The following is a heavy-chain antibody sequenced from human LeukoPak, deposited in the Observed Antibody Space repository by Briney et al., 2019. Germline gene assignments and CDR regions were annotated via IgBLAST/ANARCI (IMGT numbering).Heavy chain of an antibody. CDR2: IYYSGST. CDR3: ASRLGYSRSWYYGMDV. J-gene: IGHJ6*02. D-gene: IGHD6-13*01. Sequence: SETLSLTCTVSGGSISSYYWSWIRQPPGKGLEWIGYIYYSGSTNYNPSLKSRVTISVDTSKNQFSLNLSSVTAADTAVYYCASRLGYSRSWYYGMDVWGQGTTVTVSS. V-gene: IGHV4-59*08. CDR1: GGSISSYY.